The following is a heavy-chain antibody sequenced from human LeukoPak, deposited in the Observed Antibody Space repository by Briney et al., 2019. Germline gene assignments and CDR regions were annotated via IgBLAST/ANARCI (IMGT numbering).Heavy chain of an antibody. D-gene: IGHD6-19*01. V-gene: IGHV1-18*04. CDR1: GYTFNKHG. Sequence: ASVKVSCKAPGYTFNKHGITWVRQAPGQGLEWMGWISAYNGDTKYGQKFQGRVTLLTDTSASTAYMELRSLRSDDTAVYYCARGPSNTSGWSPYFDYWGQGALVTVSS. CDR3: ARGPSNTSGWSPYFDY. CDR2: ISAYNGDT. J-gene: IGHJ4*02.